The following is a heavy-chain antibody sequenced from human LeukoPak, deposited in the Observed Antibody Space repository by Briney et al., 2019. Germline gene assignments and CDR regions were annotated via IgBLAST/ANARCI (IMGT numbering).Heavy chain of an antibody. CDR2: ISAYNGNT. D-gene: IGHD2-2*01. Sequence: ASVKVSCKASGYTFTSYGISWVRQAPGQGLEWMGWISAYNGNTNYAQKLQGRVTMTTDTSTSTAYMELRSLRSDDTAVYYCAREVVPAATVYYYMDVWGKGTTVTISS. J-gene: IGHJ6*03. CDR1: GYTFTSYG. CDR3: AREVVPAATVYYYMDV. V-gene: IGHV1-18*01.